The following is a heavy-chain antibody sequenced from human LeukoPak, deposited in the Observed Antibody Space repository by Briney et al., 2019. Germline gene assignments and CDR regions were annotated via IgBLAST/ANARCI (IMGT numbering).Heavy chain of an antibody. D-gene: IGHD2-2*01. J-gene: IGHJ5*02. Sequence: GASVKVSCKASGYSFSDYYMHWVRQAPGQGLEWMGWVSPNTGGTTYAQKFQGRVTMTSDTSITTGYLEVKWLTSDDTATYYCAKVEKPAAVGRWFDAWGQGTLVIVSS. CDR2: VSPNTGGT. V-gene: IGHV1-2*02. CDR1: GYSFSDYY. CDR3: AKVEKPAAVGRWFDA.